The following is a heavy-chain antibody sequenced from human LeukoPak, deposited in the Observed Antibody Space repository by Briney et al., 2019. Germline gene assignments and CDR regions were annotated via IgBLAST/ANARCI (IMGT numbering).Heavy chain of an antibody. D-gene: IGHD3-10*01. CDR1: GFTLRGYG. V-gene: IGHV3-30*02. CDR2: IRYDGSDK. Sequence: QPGGSLRLSCAASGFTLRGYGMHWVRQAPGKGLEWVAFIRYDGSDKSYADSVKGRFTISRDNSKNTLYLQMNSLRPEDTAVYYCAKPAVRFGVLFPFDHWGQGTLVTVSS. J-gene: IGHJ4*02. CDR3: AKPAVRFGVLFPFDH.